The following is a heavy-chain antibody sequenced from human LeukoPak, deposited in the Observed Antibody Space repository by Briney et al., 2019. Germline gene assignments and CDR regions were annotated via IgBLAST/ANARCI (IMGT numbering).Heavy chain of an antibody. J-gene: IGHJ4*02. CDR3: AECSSTSCYTGGGFDY. CDR1: GYTFTSYY. D-gene: IGHD2-2*02. Sequence: ASVKVSXKASGYTFTSYYMHWVRQAPGQGLEWMGRIIPILGIANYAQKFQGRVTITADKSTSTAYMELSSLRSEDTAVYYCAECSSTSCYTGGGFDYWGQGTLVTVSS. V-gene: IGHV1-69*02. CDR2: IIPILGIA.